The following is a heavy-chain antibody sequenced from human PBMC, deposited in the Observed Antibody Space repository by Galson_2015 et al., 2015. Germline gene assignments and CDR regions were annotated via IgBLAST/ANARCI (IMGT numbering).Heavy chain of an antibody. V-gene: IGHV1-69*06. CDR3: AKASQDCSRASCPYNY. Sequence: SVKVSCKASGGSFIIYPISWVRQAPGQGLERMGGITPIFGTASYAQNFQGRVTITADKSTSTAYMEVRSLKSEDTAVYYCAKASQDCSRASCPYNYWGQGTLVTVSS. CDR1: GGSFIIYP. D-gene: IGHD2-2*01. J-gene: IGHJ4*02. CDR2: ITPIFGTA.